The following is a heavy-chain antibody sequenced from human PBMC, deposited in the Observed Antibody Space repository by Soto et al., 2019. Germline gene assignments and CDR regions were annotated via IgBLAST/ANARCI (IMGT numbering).Heavy chain of an antibody. Sequence: PGGSLRLSCAASGFTFSTTTMNWVRQAPGKGLEWVSYISKTGTTTYYAESVKGRFTISRDNAKNSVFLQMNSLRDEDTAVYYCVRAGASFEVWGQGTLVTVSS. CDR2: ISKTGTTT. J-gene: IGHJ4*02. CDR3: VRAGASFEV. V-gene: IGHV3-48*02. D-gene: IGHD2-8*02. CDR1: GFTFSTTT.